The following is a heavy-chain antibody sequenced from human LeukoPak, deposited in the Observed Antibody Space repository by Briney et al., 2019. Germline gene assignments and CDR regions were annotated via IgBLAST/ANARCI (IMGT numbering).Heavy chain of an antibody. Sequence: ASVTVSCQASGYTFTSYYMHWVRQAPAQGRAWMGIISPSGGSTGYVQKLQGRVTMNRDKSTSPVYMELRSLSSEDTAVDYCARAPSRYSSSWGGDYWGQGTLVTVSS. V-gene: IGHV1-46*01. CDR3: ARAPSRYSSSWGGDY. CDR2: ISPSGGST. D-gene: IGHD6-13*01. CDR1: GYTFTSYY. J-gene: IGHJ4*02.